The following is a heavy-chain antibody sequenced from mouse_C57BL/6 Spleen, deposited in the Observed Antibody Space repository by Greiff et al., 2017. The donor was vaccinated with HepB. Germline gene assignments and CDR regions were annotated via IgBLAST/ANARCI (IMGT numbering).Heavy chain of an antibody. CDR1: GFTFSSYA. V-gene: IGHV5-4*03. J-gene: IGHJ4*01. CDR3: ARVGLRYAMDY. Sequence: EVKLVESGGGLVKPGGSLKLSCAASGFTFSSYAMSWVRQTPEKRLEWVATISDGGSYTYYPDNVKGRFTISRDNAKNNLYLQMSHLKSEDTAMYYCARVGLRYAMDYWGQGTSVTVSS. D-gene: IGHD1-1*01. CDR2: ISDGGSYT.